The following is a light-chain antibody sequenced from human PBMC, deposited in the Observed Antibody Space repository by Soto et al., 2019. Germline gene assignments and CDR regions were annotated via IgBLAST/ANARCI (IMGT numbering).Light chain of an antibody. CDR2: EVN. V-gene: IGLV2-14*01. Sequence: QSALTQPAPVSGSPGQSITISCTGTSRDVGGYNYVSWYQQHPGKAPKLMIYEVNNRPSGVSNRFSGSKSGNTASLTISGLLAEDEADYYCSSYTTSGTLGVFGGGTKLTVL. J-gene: IGLJ3*02. CDR3: SSYTTSGTLGV. CDR1: SRDVGGYNY.